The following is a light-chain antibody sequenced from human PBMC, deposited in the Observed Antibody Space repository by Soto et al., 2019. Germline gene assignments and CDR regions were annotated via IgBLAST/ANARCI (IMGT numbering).Light chain of an antibody. CDR1: SSDAGGYNY. Sequence: QSALTQPASVSGSPGQSITISCTGTSSDAGGYNYVSWYQQHPGKAPKLMIYDVSNRPSGVSYRFSGSKSGNTASLTISGLQAEDEADYYCSSYTSSSTLYVFGTGTKVTVL. J-gene: IGLJ1*01. CDR3: SSYTSSSTLYV. CDR2: DVS. V-gene: IGLV2-14*03.